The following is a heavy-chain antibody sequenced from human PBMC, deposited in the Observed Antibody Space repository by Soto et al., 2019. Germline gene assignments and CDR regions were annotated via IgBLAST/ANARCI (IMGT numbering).Heavy chain of an antibody. D-gene: IGHD6-6*01. CDR1: GGTFSSYA. V-gene: IGHV1-69*01. Sequence: QVQLVQAGAEVKKPGSSVKVSCKASGGTFSSYASSWVRQAPGQGLEWMGGIIPIFGTVNHAQKFQGRVTITADESTSTAYMELSSLRSEDTAVYYCARGYSSSSGLLVWFDPWGQGTLVTVSS. CDR3: ARGYSSSSGLLVWFDP. CDR2: IIPIFGTV. J-gene: IGHJ5*02.